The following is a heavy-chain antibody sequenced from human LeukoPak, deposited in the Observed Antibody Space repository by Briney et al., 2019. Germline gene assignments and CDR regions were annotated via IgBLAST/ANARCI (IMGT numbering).Heavy chain of an antibody. CDR1: GFPFSSYA. D-gene: IGHD6-19*01. V-gene: IGHV3-64*04. CDR3: AKGYSSGWDPYDY. Sequence: GGSLRLSCSASGFPFSSYAMHWVRQAPGKGLEYVSAISDSGGSTYYADSVKGRFTISRDNSKNTLYLQMNSLRAEDTAVYYCAKGYSSGWDPYDYWGQGTLVTVSS. CDR2: ISDSGGST. J-gene: IGHJ4*02.